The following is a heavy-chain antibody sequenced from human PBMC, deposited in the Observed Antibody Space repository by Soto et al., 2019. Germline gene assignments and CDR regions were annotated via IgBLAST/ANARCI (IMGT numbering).Heavy chain of an antibody. CDR1: GCTFSSYT. V-gene: IGHV1-69*04. Sequence: SVKVSCKASGCTFSSYTISWVRQAPGQGLEWMGRIIPILGIANYAQKFQGRVTITADKSTSTAYMELSSLRSEDTAVYYCARDTYGSGSYLYWGQGTLVTVSS. J-gene: IGHJ4*02. CDR3: ARDTYGSGSYLY. D-gene: IGHD3-10*01. CDR2: IIPILGIA.